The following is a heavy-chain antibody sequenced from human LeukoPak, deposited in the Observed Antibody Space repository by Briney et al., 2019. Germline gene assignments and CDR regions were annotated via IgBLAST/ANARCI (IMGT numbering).Heavy chain of an antibody. V-gene: IGHV3-48*03. CDR3: TTLTVASSFDY. CDR1: EFAFSVYE. J-gene: IGHJ4*02. D-gene: IGHD6-19*01. Sequence: GGPLRLSCAASEFAFSVYEMYWVRQAPGKGLEWVSYISSSGGTRYYADSVKGRFTISRDNAENSLYLQMNSLRAEDTAVYYCTTLTVASSFDYWGQGALVTVSS. CDR2: ISSSGGTR.